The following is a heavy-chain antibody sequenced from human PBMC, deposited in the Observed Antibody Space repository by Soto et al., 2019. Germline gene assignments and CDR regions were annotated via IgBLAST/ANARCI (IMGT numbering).Heavy chain of an antibody. V-gene: IGHV4-39*02. CDR1: GGSISSNTYY. D-gene: IGHD3-10*01. Sequence: QLQLQESGPGLVKPSETLSLTCSVSGGSISSNTYYWGWIRQPPGKGLEWIGNIYYSGSTYYNPSLKSRVTISVDTSKNRFSLKLSSVTAADTAVYYCTNSNWFDPWGQGTLVTVSS. CDR2: IYYSGST. CDR3: TNSNWFDP. J-gene: IGHJ5*02.